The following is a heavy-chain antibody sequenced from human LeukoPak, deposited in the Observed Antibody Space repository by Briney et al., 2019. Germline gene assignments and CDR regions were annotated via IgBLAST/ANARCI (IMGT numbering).Heavy chain of an antibody. Sequence: SETLSLTCTVSGGSISSYYWSWIRQPPGKGLEWIGTIYYSGSTKNNPSLKSRVTISVDTSKNQFSLKLSSVTAADTAVYYCAREGTAGTNLNWFDPWGQGTLVTVSS. CDR3: AREGTAGTNLNWFDP. CDR2: IYYSGST. J-gene: IGHJ5*02. V-gene: IGHV4-59*01. D-gene: IGHD1-1*01. CDR1: GGSISSYY.